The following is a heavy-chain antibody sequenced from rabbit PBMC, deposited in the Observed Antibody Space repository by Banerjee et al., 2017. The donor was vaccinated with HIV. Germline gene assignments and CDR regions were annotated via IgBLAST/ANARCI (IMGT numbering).Heavy chain of an antibody. V-gene: IGHV1S40*01. CDR3: ARESTILRVEVRMPHYFDL. CDR2: IYAGSSGTT. J-gene: IGHJ4*01. Sequence: QSLEESGGGLVQPEGSLTLTCTASGFSFNSAYYMCWVRQAPGEGLEWIGCIYAGSSGTTYYASWAKGRFTISKTSSTTVTLQMTSLTAADTATYFCARESTILRVEVRMPHYFDLWGQGTLVTVS. D-gene: IGHD6-1*01. CDR1: GFSFNSAYY.